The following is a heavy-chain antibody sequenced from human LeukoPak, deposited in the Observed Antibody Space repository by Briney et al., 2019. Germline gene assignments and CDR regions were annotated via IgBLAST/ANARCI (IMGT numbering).Heavy chain of an antibody. CDR1: GFTFDDYG. V-gene: IGHV3-20*04. CDR3: ANAPPYYYDSSEGNYFDY. D-gene: IGHD3-22*01. CDR2: INWNGGST. J-gene: IGHJ4*02. Sequence: GGSLRLSCAASGFTFDDYGMSWVRQAPGKGLEWVSGINWNGGSTGYADSVKGRFTISRDNAKNSLYLQMNSLRAEDTAVYYCANAPPYYYDSSEGNYFDYWGQGTLVTVSS.